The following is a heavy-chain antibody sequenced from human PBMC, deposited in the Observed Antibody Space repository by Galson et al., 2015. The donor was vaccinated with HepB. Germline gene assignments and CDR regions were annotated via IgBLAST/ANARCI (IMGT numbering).Heavy chain of an antibody. CDR1: GFTFSSYW. V-gene: IGHV3-7*03. CDR2: IKQDGSEK. D-gene: IGHD1-26*01. CDR3: ARDSRYSNVWSPRPLDY. J-gene: IGHJ4*02. Sequence: SLRLSCAASGFTFSSYWMTWVRQAPGKGLEWVANIKQDGSEKYYVDSVKGRFTISRDNAKNSLYLQMNSLRTEDTAVYFCARDSRYSNVWSPRPLDYWGQGTLVTVSS.